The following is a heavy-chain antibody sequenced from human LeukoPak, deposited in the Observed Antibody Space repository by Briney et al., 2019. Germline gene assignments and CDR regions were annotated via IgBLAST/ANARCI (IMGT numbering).Heavy chain of an antibody. D-gene: IGHD1-1*01. J-gene: IGHJ5*02. Sequence: SETLSLTCAVYGGSFSGYYCSWIRQPPGKGLEWIGEINHSGSTNYNPSLKSRVTISVDTSKNQFSLKLSSVTAADTAVYYCARGGGGYLTNNWFDPWGQGTLVTVSS. CDR3: ARGGGGYLTNNWFDP. V-gene: IGHV4-34*01. CDR1: GGSFSGYY. CDR2: INHSGST.